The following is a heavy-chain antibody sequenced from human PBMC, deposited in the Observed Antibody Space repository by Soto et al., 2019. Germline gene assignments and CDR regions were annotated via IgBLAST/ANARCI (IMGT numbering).Heavy chain of an antibody. D-gene: IGHD3-22*01. CDR1: RFTFSHYA. V-gene: IGHV3-64D*06. J-gene: IGHJ4*01. Sequence: GGSLRLSFAASRFTFSHYAMHWVRQAPGKGLEHVSAISSNGGSIYYADSVKGRFTISRDNSKNTLYLQMSSLRPDDTAVYYCVGNYYQSSASLVNWYQETLLTISS. CDR3: VGNYYQSSASLVN. CDR2: ISSNGGSI.